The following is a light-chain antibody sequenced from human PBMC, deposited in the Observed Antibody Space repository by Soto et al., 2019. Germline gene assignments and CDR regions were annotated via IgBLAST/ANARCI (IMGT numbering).Light chain of an antibody. J-gene: IGKJ1*01. Sequence: EIVLTQSPGALSLSPGERATLSCGASQSVSSSYLAWYQQKPGQAPRLLIYGASTRATGIPARFSGSGSGTEFTLTISSLQSEDFAVYYCQQYNNWPLTFGQGTKVEIK. CDR3: QQYNNWPLT. V-gene: IGKV3-15*01. CDR2: GAS. CDR1: QSVSSSY.